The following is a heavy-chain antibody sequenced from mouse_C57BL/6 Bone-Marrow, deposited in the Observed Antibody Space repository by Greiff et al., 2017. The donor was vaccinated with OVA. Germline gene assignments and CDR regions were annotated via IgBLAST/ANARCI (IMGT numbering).Heavy chain of an antibody. CDR2: IYPGDGDT. Sequence: VQLQESGPELVKPGASVKISCKASGYAFSSSWMNWVKQRPGKGLEWIGRIYPGDGDTNYNGKFKGKATLTADKSSSTAYMQLSSLTSEDSAVYFCALIYYGNYYAMGDRGQGTSVTVSS. V-gene: IGHV1-82*01. CDR3: ALIYYGNYYAMGD. J-gene: IGHJ4*01. CDR1: GYAFSSSW. D-gene: IGHD2-1*01.